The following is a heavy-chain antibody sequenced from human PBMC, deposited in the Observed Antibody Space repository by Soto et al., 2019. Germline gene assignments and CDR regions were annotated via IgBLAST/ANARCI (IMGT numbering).Heavy chain of an antibody. V-gene: IGHV1-58*01. D-gene: IGHD1-26*01. Sequence: SVKVSCKASGFTFTSSAVQWVRQARGQRLERIGWIVVGSGNTNYAQKFQERVTITRDMSTSTAYMELSSLRSEDTAVYYCAADSRSRELRVFDYWGQGTLVTVSS. CDR2: IVVGSGNT. CDR3: AADSRSRELRVFDY. CDR1: GFTFTSSA. J-gene: IGHJ4*02.